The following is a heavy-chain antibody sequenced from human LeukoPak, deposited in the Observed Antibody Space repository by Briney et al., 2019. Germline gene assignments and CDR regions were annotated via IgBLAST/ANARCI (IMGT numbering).Heavy chain of an antibody. V-gene: IGHV1-2*06. D-gene: IGHD6-19*01. CDR2: INPNSGGT. CDR1: GYTFTGYY. Sequence: ASVKVSCKASGYTFTGYYMHWVRQAPGQGLEWMGRINPNSGGTNYAQKFQGRVTMTRDTSISTAYMELSRLRSDDTAVYYCARCKGGRGWYLCYYFDYWGQGTLVTVSS. CDR3: ARCKGGRGWYLCYYFDY. J-gene: IGHJ4*02.